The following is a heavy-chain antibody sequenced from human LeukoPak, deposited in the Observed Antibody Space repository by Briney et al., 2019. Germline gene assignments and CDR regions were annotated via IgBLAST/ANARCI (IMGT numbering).Heavy chain of an antibody. D-gene: IGHD2-15*01. Sequence: SETLSLTCAVYGGSFSGYYWSWIRQPPGKGLEWIGEINHSGSTNYDPSLKSRVTISVDTSKNQFSLKLSSVTAADTAVYYCARRVCSGGSCYSEYFQHWGQGTLVTVSS. J-gene: IGHJ1*01. CDR1: GGSFSGYY. CDR3: ARRVCSGGSCYSEYFQH. CDR2: INHSGST. V-gene: IGHV4-34*01.